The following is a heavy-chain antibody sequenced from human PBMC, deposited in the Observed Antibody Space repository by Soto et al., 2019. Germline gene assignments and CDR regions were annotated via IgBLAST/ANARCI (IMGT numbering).Heavy chain of an antibody. V-gene: IGHV2-5*02. J-gene: IGHJ4*02. D-gene: IGHD5-18*01. CDR2: LYWDDDK. CDR1: GFSLSTRGVG. Sequence: QITLKESGPTLVKPTQTLTLTCTFSGFSLSTRGVGVGWIRQPPGKALEWLALLYWDDDKGYSPSLKSRLTITKDTSKNKVVLTVPNMDPVDTATYYCAHRPRGYSYYFDYWGQGTLVTVSS. CDR3: AHRPRGYSYYFDY.